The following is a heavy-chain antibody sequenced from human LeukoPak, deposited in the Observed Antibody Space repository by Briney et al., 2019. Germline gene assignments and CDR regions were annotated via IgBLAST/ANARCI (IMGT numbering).Heavy chain of an antibody. CDR2: IHSDGRST. D-gene: IGHD3-10*01. V-gene: IGHV3-74*01. CDR3: ARDPRGGTLDY. Sequence: GGSLRLSCAASGFTFSSYWMHWVRQAPGKGLVWVSRIHSDGRSTDYADSVKGRSTISRDNAKSTLNLQMNSLRAEDTAVYYCARDPRGGTLDYWGQGALVTASS. CDR1: GFTFSSYW. J-gene: IGHJ4*02.